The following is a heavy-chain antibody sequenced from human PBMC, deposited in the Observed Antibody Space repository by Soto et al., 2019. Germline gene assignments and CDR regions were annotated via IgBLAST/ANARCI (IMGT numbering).Heavy chain of an antibody. CDR3: AKLGAGGGGPY. V-gene: IGHV3-23*01. Sequence: PGGSLRLSCVASGFIINNYGMTWVRQAPGKGLQWVSAISGSGGSTDYADSVKGRFTISRDNSKSTVYLQMNSLRAEDTAVYYCAKLGAGGGGPYWGQGTLVTVSS. CDR2: ISGSGGST. CDR1: GFIINNYG. D-gene: IGHD2-21*01. J-gene: IGHJ4*02.